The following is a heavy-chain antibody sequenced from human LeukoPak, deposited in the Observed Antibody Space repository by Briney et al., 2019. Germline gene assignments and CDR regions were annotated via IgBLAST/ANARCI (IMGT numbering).Heavy chain of an antibody. CDR1: GGSFSGYY. V-gene: IGHV4-34*01. D-gene: IGHD6-13*01. CDR2: INHSGST. J-gene: IGHJ4*02. Sequence: SGTLSLTCAVYGGSFSGYYWSWIRQPPGKGLEWIGEINHSGSTNYNPSLKSRVTISVETSKNQFSLKLSSVTAADTAVYYCARNKNIAAAGTFDYWGQGTLVTVSS. CDR3: ARNKNIAAAGTFDY.